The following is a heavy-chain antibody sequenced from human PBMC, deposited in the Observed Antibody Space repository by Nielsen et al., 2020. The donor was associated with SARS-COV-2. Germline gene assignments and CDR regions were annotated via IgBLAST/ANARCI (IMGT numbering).Heavy chain of an antibody. J-gene: IGHJ4*01. CDR2: INPGGGAT. CDR1: GYKFSNYY. CDR3: ARGSFSRDI. D-gene: IGHD3-9*01. V-gene: IGHV1-46*01. Sequence: ASVKVSCKASGYKFSNYYMYWVRQAPGQGLEWLGMINPGGGATYYPRKFQGRVTMTMDTSTTTVHMELSSLRSDDTAVYFCARGSFSRDIWGQGTLVTVSS.